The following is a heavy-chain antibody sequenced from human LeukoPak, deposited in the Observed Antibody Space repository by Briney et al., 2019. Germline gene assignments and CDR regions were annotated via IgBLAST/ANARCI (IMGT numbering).Heavy chain of an antibody. CDR3: ARESGTTFYFDY. CDR2: IYTSGGT. J-gene: IGHJ4*02. V-gene: IGHV4-61*02. CDR1: GGSISSGSYY. Sequence: PSQTLSLTCTVSGGSISSGSYYWSWIRQPAGKGLEWIGRIYTSGGTNYNPSLKSRVTISVDTSKNQFSLKLSSVTAADTAVYYCARESGTTFYFDYWGQGTLVTVSS. D-gene: IGHD1-7*01.